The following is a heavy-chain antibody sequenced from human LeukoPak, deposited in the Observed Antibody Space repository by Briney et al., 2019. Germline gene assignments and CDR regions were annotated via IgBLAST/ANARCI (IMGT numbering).Heavy chain of an antibody. J-gene: IGHJ1*01. CDR1: GYTLNELS. CDR3: ATAYYDSSGYYFRD. V-gene: IGHV1-24*01. D-gene: IGHD3-22*01. CDR2: FGPEDGET. Sequence: ASVKVSCKVSGYTLNELSMHWARQAPGKGLEWMGGFGPEDGETIYAKKFQGGVTLSEDTSTDTAYMELSSLRSEDTAVYYCATAYYDSSGYYFRDWGQGTLVTVSS.